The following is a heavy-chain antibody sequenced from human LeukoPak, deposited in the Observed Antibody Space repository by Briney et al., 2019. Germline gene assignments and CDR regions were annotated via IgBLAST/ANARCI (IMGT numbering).Heavy chain of an antibody. D-gene: IGHD6-19*01. Sequence: GGSLRLSCAASGFTFDNYAMHCVRQAPGKGLEWLSIISWNSGYIDYADSVKSRFTISRDNAKKSLDLQMNSLRAEDTAFYYCAKVRGTYSSGYFFDYWGQGTLVSVSS. CDR2: ISWNSGYI. J-gene: IGHJ4*02. CDR1: GFTFDNYA. CDR3: AKVRGTYSSGYFFDY. V-gene: IGHV3-9*01.